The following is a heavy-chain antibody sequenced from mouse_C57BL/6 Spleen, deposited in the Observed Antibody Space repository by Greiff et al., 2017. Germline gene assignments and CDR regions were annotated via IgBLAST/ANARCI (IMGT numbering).Heavy chain of an antibody. V-gene: IGHV1-7*01. CDR1: GYTFTSYW. CDR2: INPSSGYT. Sequence: QVQLQQSGAELAKPGASVKLSCKASGYTFTSYWKHWVKQRPGQGLEWIGYINPSSGYTKYNQKFKDKATLTADKSSSTAYMQLSSLTYEDSAVXYCARRTPYGNYAMDYWGQGTSVTGSS. J-gene: IGHJ4*01. CDR3: ARRTPYGNYAMDY. D-gene: IGHD2-1*01.